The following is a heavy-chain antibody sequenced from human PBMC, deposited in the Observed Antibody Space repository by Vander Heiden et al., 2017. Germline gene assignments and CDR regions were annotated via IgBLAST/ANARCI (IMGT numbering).Heavy chain of an antibody. Sequence: VELVVPRGGLVKPGGSRRRSFAATGSTFSVYSMRCIRQAQGKGLEGVAYIYSSGSTIYYADSEKGGFIIASDTAKKLLYPLMTSLGAEDTAVYYGAIAYYYDSSGYNDAFDTWGQGTMVTVSS. D-gene: IGHD3-22*01. CDR2: IYSSGSTI. CDR1: GSTFSVYS. J-gene: IGHJ3*02. V-gene: IGHV3-11*01. CDR3: AIAYYYDSSGYNDAFDT.